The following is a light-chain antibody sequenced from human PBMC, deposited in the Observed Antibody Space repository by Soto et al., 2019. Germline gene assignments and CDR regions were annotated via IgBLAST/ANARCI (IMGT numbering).Light chain of an antibody. CDR1: QNINNY. CDR3: QQYENRPT. J-gene: IGKJ5*01. CDR2: DAS. Sequence: DIQMPKSPSSRSASLGDRFTITCQASQNINNYLNWYQQKPGRAPKLLIYDASNLEAGVPSRFRGSGSGTDFTFTFSRLQPEDIATYYCQQYENRPTFGQVSRLEIK. V-gene: IGKV1-33*01.